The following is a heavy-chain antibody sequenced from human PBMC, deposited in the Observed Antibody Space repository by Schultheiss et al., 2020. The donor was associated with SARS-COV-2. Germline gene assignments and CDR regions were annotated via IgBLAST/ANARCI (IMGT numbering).Heavy chain of an antibody. V-gene: IGHV4-59*06. Sequence: SETLSLTCTVSGGSISSYYWSWIRQPAGKGLEWIGYIYYSGSTYYNPSLKSRVTISVDTSKNQFSLKLSSVTAADTAVYYCAKGVRVEMDVWGQGTTVTVSS. CDR2: IYYSGST. J-gene: IGHJ6*02. CDR1: GGSISSYY. CDR3: AKGVRVEMDV. D-gene: IGHD1-1*01.